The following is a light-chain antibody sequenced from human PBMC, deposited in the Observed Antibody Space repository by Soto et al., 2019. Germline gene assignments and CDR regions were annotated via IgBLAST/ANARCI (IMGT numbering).Light chain of an antibody. CDR1: NSDIGSYNR. V-gene: IGLV2-14*03. CDR3: SSFSGTATLDV. Sequence: QSALSQPASVSGSPGQSITISCSGINSDIGSYNRVSWYRQHPGKAPKLLIYDVTKRPSGVSNRFSGSKSGNTAFLTISGLQAEDEADYYCSSFSGTATLDVFGTGTKVTVL. J-gene: IGLJ1*01. CDR2: DVT.